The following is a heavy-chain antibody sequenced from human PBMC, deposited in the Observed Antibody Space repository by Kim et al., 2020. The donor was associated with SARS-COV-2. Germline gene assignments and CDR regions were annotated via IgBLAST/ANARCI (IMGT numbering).Heavy chain of an antibody. J-gene: IGHJ6*01. CDR1: GFTFSVRG. D-gene: IGHD3-3*01. V-gene: IGHV3-30*18. CDR3: AKGPIGDFWSGYGYGMDV. CDR2: ISFDGSKK. Sequence: GGSLRLSCATSGFTFSVRGMHWVRQAPGKGLEWVAIISFDGSKKHYGDSVKGRFTISRDNSKDRLYLEISELRVDDTAVYYCAKGPIGDFWSGYGYGMDV.